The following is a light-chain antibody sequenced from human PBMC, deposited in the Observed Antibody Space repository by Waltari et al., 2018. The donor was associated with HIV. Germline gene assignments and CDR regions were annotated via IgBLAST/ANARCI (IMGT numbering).Light chain of an antibody. CDR3: QQYHHWPLT. V-gene: IGKV3-15*01. Sequence: EIMMTQSPGTLSVSPGERATLSCRASQSVSSNLAWYQQKPGQAPRLLIYGASTRATGMPARFSGSGSGTEFSRTISSLQSEDFAVYYCQQYHHWPLTFGQGTRLEIK. CDR2: GAS. J-gene: IGKJ5*01. CDR1: QSVSSN.